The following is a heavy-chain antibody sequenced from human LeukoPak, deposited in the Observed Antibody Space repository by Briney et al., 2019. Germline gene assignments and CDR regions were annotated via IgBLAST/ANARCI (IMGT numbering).Heavy chain of an antibody. V-gene: IGHV3-48*02. Sequence: GGSLRLSCAASGFTFSSYSMNWVRQAPGKGLEWVSYISSSSSTIYYADSVKGRFTISRDNAKNSLYLQMNSLRDEDTAVYYCAIYSSRWSRAFDIWGQGTMVTVSS. J-gene: IGHJ3*02. D-gene: IGHD6-13*01. CDR1: GFTFSSYS. CDR3: AIYSSRWSRAFDI. CDR2: ISSSSSTI.